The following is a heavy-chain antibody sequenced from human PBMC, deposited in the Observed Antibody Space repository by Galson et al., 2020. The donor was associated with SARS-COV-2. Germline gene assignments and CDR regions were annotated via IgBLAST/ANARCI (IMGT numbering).Heavy chain of an antibody. V-gene: IGHV4-39*07. Sequence: SETLSLTCTVSGGSIKSINHYWGWIRQPPGKALEWIGSAYSSGNTYYNPSLKRRVTISVDTSKNQLSLKLTSVTAADTAVYYCAGDSQITWYFYWGQGTLVTVSS. CDR2: AYSSGNT. CDR3: AGDSQITWYFY. D-gene: IGHD6-13*01. CDR1: GGSIKSINHY. J-gene: IGHJ4*02.